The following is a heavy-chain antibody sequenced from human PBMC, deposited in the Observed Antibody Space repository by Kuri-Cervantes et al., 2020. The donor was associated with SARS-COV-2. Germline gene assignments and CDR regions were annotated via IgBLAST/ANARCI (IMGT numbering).Heavy chain of an antibody. D-gene: IGHD4-17*01. CDR2: ISSSGSTI. CDR3: VRDRGLYGDYLDDAFDI. J-gene: IGHJ3*02. Sequence: GGSLRLSCAASGFTFSSYEMNWVRQAPGKGLEWVSYISSSGSTIYYADSVKGRFTISRDNAKNSLYLQMNSLRAEDTAVYYCVRDRGLYGDYLDDAFDIWGQGTMVTVSS. V-gene: IGHV3-48*03. CDR1: GFTFSSYE.